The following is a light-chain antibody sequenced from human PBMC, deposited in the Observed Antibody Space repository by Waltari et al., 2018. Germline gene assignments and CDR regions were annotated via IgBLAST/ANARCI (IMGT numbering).Light chain of an antibody. CDR3: QQANSFPPT. Sequence: DIQMTQSPSSVSASVGDRVTITCRASQDISSWLAWYQQEPGKAPKLLIYAASSLQSGVPSRFGSSGSGTDFTLTISSLQPEDFATYYCQQANSFPPTFGGGTKVEIK. V-gene: IGKV1-12*01. CDR2: AAS. CDR1: QDISSW. J-gene: IGKJ4*01.